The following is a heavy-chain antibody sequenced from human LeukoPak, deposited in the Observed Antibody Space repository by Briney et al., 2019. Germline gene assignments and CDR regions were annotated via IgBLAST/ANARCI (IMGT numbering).Heavy chain of an antibody. CDR2: IYYSGST. CDR1: GGSISSSSYY. Sequence: SETLSLTCTVSGGSISSSSYYWGWIRQPPGKGLEWIGSIYYSGSTYYNPSLKSRVTISVDTSKNQFSLKLSSVTAADTAVYYCATQSDYVWGSYRSFDYWGQGTLVTVSS. CDR3: ATQSDYVWGSYRSFDY. D-gene: IGHD3-16*02. J-gene: IGHJ4*02. V-gene: IGHV4-39*01.